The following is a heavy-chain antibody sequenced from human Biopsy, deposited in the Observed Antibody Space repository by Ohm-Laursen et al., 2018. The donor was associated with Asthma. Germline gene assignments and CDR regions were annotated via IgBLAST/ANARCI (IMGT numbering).Heavy chain of an antibody. V-gene: IGHV3-30-3*01. Sequence: SLRLSCAASGFPFRCYAMHWVRQAPGKGMAWVAVGGSYYDGGLKYYADSVNGRFTIFRDDSKNTLYLQMNSLRPHDTAVYYCARDVREWYLPAFDFWGQGTLVTVSS. CDR2: GGSYYDGGLK. D-gene: IGHD3-3*01. J-gene: IGHJ4*02. CDR1: GFPFRCYA. CDR3: ARDVREWYLPAFDF.